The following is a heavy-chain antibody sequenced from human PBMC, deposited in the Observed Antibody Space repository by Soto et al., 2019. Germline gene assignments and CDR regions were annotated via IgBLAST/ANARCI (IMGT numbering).Heavy chain of an antibody. CDR1: AYTFTTYD. V-gene: IGHV1-8*01. CDR2: MNPKNGDT. D-gene: IGHD2-15*01. CDR3: ASGEDCTGGRCENTAWLNH. Sequence: ASVKVSCKASAYTFTTYDINWVRQATGQGLEWMGWMNPKNGDTGYAQKFQGRVSMTRDTSISTAYMELNSLTSEDTAIYYCASGEDCTGGRCENTAWLNHWGQGTLVTVSS. J-gene: IGHJ5*02.